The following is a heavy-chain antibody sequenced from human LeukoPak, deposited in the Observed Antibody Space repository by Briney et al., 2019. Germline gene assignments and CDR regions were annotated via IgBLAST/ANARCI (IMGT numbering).Heavy chain of an antibody. V-gene: IGHV4-59*01. D-gene: IGHD3-22*01. CDR3: ARADYDSSVGY. CDR1: GGSISSYY. J-gene: IGHJ4*02. Sequence: SETLSLTCTVSGGSISSYYWSWIRQPPGKGLEWIGYIYYSGSTNYNPSLKSRVSIAVDTSKNQFALKLRSVTAADTAVYYCARADYDSSVGYWGQGTLVTVSS. CDR2: IYYSGST.